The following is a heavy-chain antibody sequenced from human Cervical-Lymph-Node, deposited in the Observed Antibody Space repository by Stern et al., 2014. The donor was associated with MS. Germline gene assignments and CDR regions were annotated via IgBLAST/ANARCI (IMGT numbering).Heavy chain of an antibody. V-gene: IGHV4-4*02. CDR3: ARLLTSTGNHNWFDP. J-gene: IGHJ5*02. CDR1: GGSFTSSDW. CDR2: IYYSGAT. D-gene: IGHD1-1*01. Sequence: QVQLQESGPGLVKPSGTLSLMCAVSGGSFTSSDWWSWVRQSPGKGLDWIGDIYYSGATKYTPSLRSRVTMSVDKSNNQFSLNLSSVTAADTAVYYCARLLTSTGNHNWFDPWGQGTLVTVSS.